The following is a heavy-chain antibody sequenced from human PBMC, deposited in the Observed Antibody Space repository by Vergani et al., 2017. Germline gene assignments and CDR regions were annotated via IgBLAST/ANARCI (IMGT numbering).Heavy chain of an antibody. CDR3: ASXRSSRWLVPGFDY. J-gene: IGHJ4*02. CDR1: GFTFTNYH. V-gene: IGHV3-21*01. CDR2: IASSNNYI. Sequence: EVPLVESGGGLVKPGGSLRLFCAASGFTFTNYHMNWVRQAPGKGLEWVSSIASSNNYIYYADSVKGRFTVSRDHAKNSLHLQINSLRAEDTAVYYCASXRSSRWLVPGFDYWGQGTLVTVSS. D-gene: IGHD6-19*01.